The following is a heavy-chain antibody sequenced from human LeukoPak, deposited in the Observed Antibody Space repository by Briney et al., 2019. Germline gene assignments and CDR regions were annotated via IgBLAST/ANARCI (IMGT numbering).Heavy chain of an antibody. Sequence: ASVKVSCXASGGTFSSHAITWVRQAPGQGLEWMGGIIPLFGTANYAQKFQGRVTITADEYTNTAYMELSSLRSDDTAVYFCAGMPRLGDAKFFDYWGQGTLATVSS. V-gene: IGHV1-69*13. CDR1: GGTFSSHA. CDR2: IIPLFGTA. D-gene: IGHD2-21*02. CDR3: AGMPRLGDAKFFDY. J-gene: IGHJ4*02.